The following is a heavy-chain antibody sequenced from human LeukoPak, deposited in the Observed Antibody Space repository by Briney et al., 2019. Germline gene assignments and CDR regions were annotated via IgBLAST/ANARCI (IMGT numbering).Heavy chain of an antibody. CDR2: IKQDGSEK. J-gene: IGHJ4*02. CDR3: AREGEINYYDSSGYYPY. CDR1: GFTFSSYW. D-gene: IGHD3-22*01. Sequence: GGSLRLSCAASGFTFSSYWMSWVRQAPGKGLEWVANIKQDGSEKYYVDSVEGRFTISRDTATNSLYLQMNSLRAEDSAVYYCAREGEINYYDSSGYYPYWGQGTLVTVSS. V-gene: IGHV3-7*03.